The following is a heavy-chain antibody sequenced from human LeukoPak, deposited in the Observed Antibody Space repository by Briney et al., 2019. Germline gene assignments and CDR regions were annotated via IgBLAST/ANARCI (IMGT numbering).Heavy chain of an antibody. CDR3: ARDLRHAQTTKPTEDY. CDR2: ISSSGSTI. V-gene: IGHV3-48*03. J-gene: IGHJ4*02. D-gene: IGHD1-7*01. CDR1: GFTFSSYE. Sequence: GGTLRLSCAASGFTFSSYEMNWVRQAPGKGLEWVSYISSSGSTIYYADSVKGPFTISRDNAKNSLYLQMNSLRAEDTAVYYCARDLRHAQTTKPTEDYWGQGTLVTVSS.